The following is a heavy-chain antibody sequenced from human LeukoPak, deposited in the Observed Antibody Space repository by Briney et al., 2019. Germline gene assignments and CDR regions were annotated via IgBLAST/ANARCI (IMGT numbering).Heavy chain of an antibody. V-gene: IGHV1-18*04. D-gene: IGHD3-10*01. CDR2: ISAYNGNT. CDR3: ARDRDYYASGSYYSMIDY. Sequence: ASVKVSCKASGYTFTSYGISWVRQAPGQGHEWMGWISAYNGNTNYAQKPQGRVTMTTGPSTSTAYMELRSLTSDETAVYYCARDRDYYASGSYYSMIDYWGQGTLVTVSS. CDR1: GYTFTSYG. J-gene: IGHJ4*02.